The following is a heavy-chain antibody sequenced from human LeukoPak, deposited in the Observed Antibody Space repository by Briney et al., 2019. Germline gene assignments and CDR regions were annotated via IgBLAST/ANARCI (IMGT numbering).Heavy chain of an antibody. V-gene: IGHV4-59*08. Sequence: SETLSLTCTVSGDSISDYYWSWIRQPPEKGLEWIAYIHKSGHTNSNPSLKSRVTISIDTSTSQFSLKLSSVTAADTAVYYCARHGHDTANYEAHFDFWGQGALVTVSS. CDR1: GDSISDYY. CDR3: ARHGHDTANYEAHFDF. J-gene: IGHJ4*02. D-gene: IGHD4/OR15-4a*01. CDR2: IHKSGHT.